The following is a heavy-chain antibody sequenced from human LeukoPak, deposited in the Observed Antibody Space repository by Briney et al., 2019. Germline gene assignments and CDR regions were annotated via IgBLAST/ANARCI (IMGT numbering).Heavy chain of an antibody. CDR2: INPYSGGT. V-gene: IGHV1-2*02. CDR1: GYVFTDYY. Sequence: ASVKVSCKASGYVFTDYYIHWVRQAPGQGLEWMGWINPYSGGTNYAQKFQGRVTMTRDTSTSTVYMELSSLRSEDTAVYYCARGSLGPEPRITMVRGRYYMDVWGKGTTVTISS. CDR3: ARGSLGPEPRITMVRGRYYMDV. J-gene: IGHJ6*03. D-gene: IGHD3-10*01.